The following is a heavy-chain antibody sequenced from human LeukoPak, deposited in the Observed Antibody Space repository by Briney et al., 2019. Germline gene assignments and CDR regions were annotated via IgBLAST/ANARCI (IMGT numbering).Heavy chain of an antibody. CDR2: IYYSGST. CDR1: GGSVSSGNYY. V-gene: IGHV4-61*01. D-gene: IGHD3-22*01. CDR3: ARDPSGYFNY. J-gene: IGHJ4*02. Sequence: SETLSLTCTVSGGSVSSGNYYWSWIRQPPGKGLDWIGYIYYSGSTNYNPSLKSRVTITVDTSKNQFSLRLSSVTAADTAVYYCARDPSGYFNYWGQGTLATVSS.